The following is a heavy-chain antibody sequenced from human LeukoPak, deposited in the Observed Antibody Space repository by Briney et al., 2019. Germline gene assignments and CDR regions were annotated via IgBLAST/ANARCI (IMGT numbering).Heavy chain of an antibody. CDR2: INHSGST. D-gene: IGHD3-10*01. CDR3: ARGGYYGSGNDFRFDP. J-gene: IGHJ5*02. V-gene: IGHV4-34*01. Sequence: SETLSLTCAVYGESFSDYYWSWIRQPPGKGLEWIGEINHSGSTNYKPSLKSRVTISVDTSKNQFSLKLNSVTAADTAVYYCARGGYYGSGNDFRFDPWGQGTLVTVSS. CDR1: GESFSDYY.